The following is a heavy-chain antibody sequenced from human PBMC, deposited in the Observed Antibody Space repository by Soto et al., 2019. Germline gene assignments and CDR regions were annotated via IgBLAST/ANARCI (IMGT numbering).Heavy chain of an antibody. J-gene: IGHJ4*02. D-gene: IGHD6-19*01. V-gene: IGHV1-46*01. CDR2: INPSGGST. CDR3: ARESKDEIAVFDY. Sequence: QVQLVQSGAEVKKPGASVKVSCKASGYTFTSYYMHWVRQAPGQGLEWMGIINPSGGSTSYAQKFQGRATMTRDTSTGTVYMELSSLRSEDTAVYYCARESKDEIAVFDYWGQGTLVTVSS. CDR1: GYTFTSYY.